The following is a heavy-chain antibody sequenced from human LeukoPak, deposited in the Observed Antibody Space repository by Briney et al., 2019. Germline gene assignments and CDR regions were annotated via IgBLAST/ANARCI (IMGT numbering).Heavy chain of an antibody. CDR1: GGTFSSYA. J-gene: IGHJ4*02. CDR3: AGGYDSSGYYFPFDY. D-gene: IGHD3-22*01. Sequence: SVKVSCKASGGTFSSYAISWVRQAPGQGLEWMGGIIPIFGTANYAQKFQGRVTITADESTSTAYMELSSLRSEDTAVYYCAGGYDSSGYYFPFDYWGQGTLVTVSS. CDR2: IIPIFGTA. V-gene: IGHV1-69*01.